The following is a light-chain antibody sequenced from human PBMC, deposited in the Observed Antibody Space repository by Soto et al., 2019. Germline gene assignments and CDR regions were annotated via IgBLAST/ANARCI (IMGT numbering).Light chain of an antibody. V-gene: IGKV3-20*01. CDR2: DAS. Sequence: EIVLTQSPGTLSSSPGETATLSCRASQSVRSNSLAWYQQKPGQAPRLLIYDASSRATGIPDRFSGSGSDADFTLTSIRLEPEDFAVYYCQQYAGSPRPCGQGTKLEIK. CDR1: QSVRSNS. J-gene: IGKJ2*01. CDR3: QQYAGSPRP.